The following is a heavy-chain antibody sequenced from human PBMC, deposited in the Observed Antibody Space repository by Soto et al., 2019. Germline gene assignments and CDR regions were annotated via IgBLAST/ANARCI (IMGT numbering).Heavy chain of an antibody. CDR2: IYYSAST. CDR1: GGSISSYY. CDR3: ARHPTVTEYYFDY. Sequence: PSETLSLTCTVSGGSISSYYWSWIRQPPGKGLEWIGYIYYSASTNYSPSLKSRVTISVDTSKNQFSLNLSSVTAADTAVYYCARHPTVTEYYFDYWGQGTLVTVSS. V-gene: IGHV4-59*08. D-gene: IGHD4-17*01. J-gene: IGHJ4*02.